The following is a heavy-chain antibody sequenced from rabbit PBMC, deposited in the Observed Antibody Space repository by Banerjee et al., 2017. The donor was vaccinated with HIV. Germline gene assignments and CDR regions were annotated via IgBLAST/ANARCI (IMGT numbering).Heavy chain of an antibody. D-gene: IGHD1-1*01. CDR2: IYTGYSGNT. V-gene: IGHV1S45*01. Sequence: QEQLEESGGDLVKPEGSLTLTCTASGLDFSSSYWICWVRQAPGKGLEWIGCIYTGYSGNTHYASWAKGRFTSSKTSSTTLTLQMTSLIAADTATYFCARDASGSDYYTFSLWGQGTPGHRL. CDR3: ARDASGSDYYTFSL. J-gene: IGHJ3*01. CDR1: GLDFSSSYW.